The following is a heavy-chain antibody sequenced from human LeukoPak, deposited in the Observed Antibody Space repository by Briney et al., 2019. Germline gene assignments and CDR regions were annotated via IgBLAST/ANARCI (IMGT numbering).Heavy chain of an antibody. CDR1: GFTFSSYA. J-gene: IGHJ4*02. CDR2: ISGSGGST. V-gene: IGHV3-23*01. D-gene: IGHD3-10*01. CDR3: AKYYGSGSRLTYYCIDY. Sequence: GGSLRLSCAASGFTFSSYAMSWVRQAPGKGLEWVSAISGSGGSTYYADSVKGRFTISRDNSKNTLYLQMNSLRAEDTAVYYCAKYYGSGSRLTYYCIDYWGQGTLVTVSS.